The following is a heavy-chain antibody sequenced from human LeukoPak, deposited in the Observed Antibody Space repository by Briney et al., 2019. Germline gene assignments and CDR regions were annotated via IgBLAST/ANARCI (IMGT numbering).Heavy chain of an antibody. CDR2: IYPGDSDT. Sequence: GASLQISCKGSGSSFTSYWIGWVRALAGKGQEWMGIIYPGDSDTRYSPSFQGQVTISADKSISTAYLQWSSLKASDTAMYYCARHDYTISVDYWGQGTLVTVSS. J-gene: IGHJ4*02. CDR1: GSSFTSYW. V-gene: IGHV5-51*01. CDR3: ARHDYTISVDY. D-gene: IGHD3-3*01.